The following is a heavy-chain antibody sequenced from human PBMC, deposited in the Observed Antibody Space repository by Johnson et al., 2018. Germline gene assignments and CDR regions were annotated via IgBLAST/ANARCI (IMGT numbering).Heavy chain of an antibody. CDR1: GFTFSSYS. D-gene: IGHD4/OR15-4a*01. V-gene: IGHV3-21*01. CDR3: ARPLWCFSETSGSSGGVDI. Sequence: VQLVESGGGLVKPGGSLRLSCAASGFTFSSYSMNWVRQAPGKGLEWVPSISGSSIHIYYADSVKGRFLISRDNAKNSLYLQMDNLRAEDTAGYYCARPLWCFSETSGSSGGVDIWGQGKMVTGSS. CDR2: ISGSSIHI. J-gene: IGHJ3*02.